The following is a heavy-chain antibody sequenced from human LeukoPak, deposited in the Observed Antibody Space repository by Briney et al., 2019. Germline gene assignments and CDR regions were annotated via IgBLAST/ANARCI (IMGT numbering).Heavy chain of an antibody. CDR2: IYYSGST. J-gene: IGHJ4*02. V-gene: IGHV4-59*01. CDR1: GGSISSYY. CDR3: ARDGGSYYFDY. D-gene: IGHD1-26*01. Sequence: SETLSLTCTVSGGSISSYYWSWIRQPPGKGLEWIGYIYYSGSTNYNPSLKSRVTISVDTSKNQFSLRLSSVTAADTAVYYCARDGGSYYFDYWGQGTLVTVSS.